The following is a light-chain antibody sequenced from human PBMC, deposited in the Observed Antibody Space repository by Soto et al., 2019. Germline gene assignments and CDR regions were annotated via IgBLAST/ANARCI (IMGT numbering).Light chain of an antibody. CDR2: EVS. V-gene: IGLV2-14*01. CDR1: SSDVGGYNY. J-gene: IGLJ2*01. Sequence: TQPDSVFGAPGKSITISCTGTSSDVGGYNYVSWYQQHPGKAPKLMIYEVSNRPSGVSNRFSGSKSGNTASLTISGLQAEDEADYFCSSYTSSSTVVFGGGTQLTVL. CDR3: SSYTSSSTVV.